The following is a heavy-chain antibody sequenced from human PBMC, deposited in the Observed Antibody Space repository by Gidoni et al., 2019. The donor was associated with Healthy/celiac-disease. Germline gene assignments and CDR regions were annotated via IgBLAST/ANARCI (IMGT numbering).Heavy chain of an antibody. CDR2: ISGSGGST. CDR3: AKDLDSYYDSSGYYYGGGAFDI. CDR1: GFTFSSYA. D-gene: IGHD3-22*01. Sequence: EVQLLESGGGWVQPGGSVRLSCAAYGFTFSSYAMSWVRQAPGKGLEWVSAISGSGGSTYYADSVKGRFTISRDNSKNTLYLQMNSLSAEDTAVYYCAKDLDSYYDSSGYYYGGGAFDIWGQGTMVTVSS. J-gene: IGHJ3*02. V-gene: IGHV3-23*01.